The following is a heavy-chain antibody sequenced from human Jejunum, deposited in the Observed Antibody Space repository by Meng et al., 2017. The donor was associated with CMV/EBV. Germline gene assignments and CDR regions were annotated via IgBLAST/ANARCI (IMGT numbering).Heavy chain of an antibody. V-gene: IGHV3-30*02. CDR2: IRYEGRNK. J-gene: IGHJ6*02. Sequence: SDSAIHWVRQAPGKGLEWVALIRYEGRNKYYADSVKDRFSISRDNPKNTVYLQMNSLRAEDTAVYYCAKDRLARITYYYYYGMDVWGQGTTVTVSS. CDR1: SDSA. CDR3: AKDRLARITYYYYYGMDV. D-gene: IGHD5-12*01.